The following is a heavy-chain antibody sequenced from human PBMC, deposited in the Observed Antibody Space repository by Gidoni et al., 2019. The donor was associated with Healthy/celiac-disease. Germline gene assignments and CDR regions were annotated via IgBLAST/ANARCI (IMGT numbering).Heavy chain of an antibody. CDR1: GFTFSDHY. D-gene: IGHD2-15*01. J-gene: IGHJ6*03. Sequence: EVQLVESGGGLVQPGGSLRLSCAASGFTFSDHYMDWVRQAPGKGLEWVGRTRNKANSYTTEYAASVKGRFTISRDDSKNSLYLQMNSLKTEDTAVYYCARAGGPEDYYYYMDVWGKGTTVTVSS. CDR2: TRNKANSYTT. CDR3: ARAGGPEDYYYYMDV. V-gene: IGHV3-72*01.